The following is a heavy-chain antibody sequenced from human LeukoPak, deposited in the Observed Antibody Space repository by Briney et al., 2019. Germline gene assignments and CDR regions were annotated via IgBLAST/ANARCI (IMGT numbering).Heavy chain of an antibody. CDR2: ISYDGSNK. CDR3: ARDLGPYGDYGDYFDY. J-gene: IGHJ4*02. Sequence: PGGSLRLSCAASGFTFSSYAMHWVRQTPGKGLEWVAVISYDGSNKYYADSVKGRFTISRDNSKNTLYLQMNSLRAEDTAVYYCARDLGPYGDYGDYFDYWGQGTLVTVSS. D-gene: IGHD4-17*01. CDR1: GFTFSSYA. V-gene: IGHV3-30-3*01.